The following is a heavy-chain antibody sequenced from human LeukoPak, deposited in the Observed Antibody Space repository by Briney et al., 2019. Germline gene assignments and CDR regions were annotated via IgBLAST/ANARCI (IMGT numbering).Heavy chain of an antibody. D-gene: IGHD4-17*01. Sequence: PGASLRLSCAASGFTFSTYAMSWVRQVPAKGLEWVSAISTTTYYADFVEGRFTISRDNSKNTLYLQMNSLRAEDTAVYYCAKPIGPRYGDYHNSCFDSWGQGTLVTVSS. CDR1: GFTFSTYA. CDR2: ISTTT. V-gene: IGHV3-23*01. J-gene: IGHJ5*01. CDR3: AKPIGPRYGDYHNSCFDS.